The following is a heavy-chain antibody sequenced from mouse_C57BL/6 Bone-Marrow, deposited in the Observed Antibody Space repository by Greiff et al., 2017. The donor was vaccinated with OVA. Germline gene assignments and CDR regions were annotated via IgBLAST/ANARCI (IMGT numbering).Heavy chain of an antibody. CDR3: ARDDGYVFEY. Sequence: QVQLQQSGAEVVRPGASVKLSCKASGYTFTDYYINWVKQRPGQGLEWIARIYPGSGNTYYNEKFKGKATLTAEKSSNTAYMQLSSLTSEDSAVYFCARDDGYVFEYWGQGTTLTVST. CDR1: GYTFTDYY. V-gene: IGHV1-76*01. CDR2: IYPGSGNT. D-gene: IGHD2-3*01. J-gene: IGHJ2*01.